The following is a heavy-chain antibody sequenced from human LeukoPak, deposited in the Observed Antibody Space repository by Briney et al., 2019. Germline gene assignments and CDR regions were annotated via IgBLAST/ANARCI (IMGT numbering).Heavy chain of an antibody. CDR1: GGSISSYY. CDR2: IYYSGST. D-gene: IGHD5-24*01. V-gene: IGHV4-59*12. CDR3: ARDLRWLQFTD. J-gene: IGHJ4*02. Sequence: SETLSLTCTVSGGSISSYYWSWIRQPPGKGLEWIGYIYYSGSTNYNPSLKSRVTISVDTSKNQFSLKLSSVTAADAAVYYCARDLRWLQFTDWGQGTLVTVSS.